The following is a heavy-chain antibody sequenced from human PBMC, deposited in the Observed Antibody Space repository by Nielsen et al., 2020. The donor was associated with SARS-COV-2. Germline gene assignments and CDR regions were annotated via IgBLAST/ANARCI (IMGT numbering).Heavy chain of an antibody. V-gene: IGHV3-21*05. CDR1: GFTFSSYS. D-gene: IGHD4-17*01. CDR2: ISSSSSYI. Sequence: GGSLRLSCAASGFTFSSYSMNWVRQAPGKGLEWVSYISSSSSYIYYADSVKGRFTISRDNAKNSLYLQMNSLRAEDTAVYYCARDGAVTTSPNWFDPWGQGTLVTVSS. J-gene: IGHJ5*02. CDR3: ARDGAVTTSPNWFDP.